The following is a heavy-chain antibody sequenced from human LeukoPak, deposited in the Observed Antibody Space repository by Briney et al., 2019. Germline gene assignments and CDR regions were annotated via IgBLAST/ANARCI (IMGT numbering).Heavy chain of an antibody. V-gene: IGHV4-30-2*01. D-gene: IGHD2-2*01. CDR3: ARTKYAGAFDY. CDR2: IYHSGST. J-gene: IGHJ4*02. CDR1: GGSISSGGYS. Sequence: SQTLSLTCAVSGGSISSGGYSWGWIRQPPGKGLEWIGYIYHSGSTYYNPSLKSRVTISVDRSKNQFSLKLSSVTAADTAVYYCARTKYAGAFDYWGQGTLVTVSS.